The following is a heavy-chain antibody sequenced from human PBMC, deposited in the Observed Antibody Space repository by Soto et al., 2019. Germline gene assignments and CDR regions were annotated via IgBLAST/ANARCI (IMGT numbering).Heavy chain of an antibody. CDR1: GFTFSSFG. D-gene: IGHD3-16*01. CDR3: VKDIHFLGIWYFDL. V-gene: IGHV3-30*18. Sequence: EQLAESGGGVVQSGRSLRLSCEASGFTFSSFGMHWVRQAPGKGLEWVAVISYDGSDTYFADSVKGRFTISRDNSKNTVYLQMNSLSVQATAAYYCVKDIHFLGIWYFDLWGRGSLVSVSS. CDR2: ISYDGSDT. J-gene: IGHJ2*01.